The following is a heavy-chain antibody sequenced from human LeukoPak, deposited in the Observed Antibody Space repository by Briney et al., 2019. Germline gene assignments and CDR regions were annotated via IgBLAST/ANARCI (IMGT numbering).Heavy chain of an antibody. D-gene: IGHD3-10*01. V-gene: IGHV3-66*01. J-gene: IGHJ4*02. CDR2: IYSGGTT. Sequence: GGSLRLSCAASGFTVSSNYMSWVRQVPGKGLEWVSVIYSGGTTHYADSVKGRFTISRDNAKNSLYLQMNSLRAEDTAVYYCARNGLGPAMVRGVISFSYYFDYWGQGTLVTVSS. CDR1: GFTVSSNY. CDR3: ARNGLGPAMVRGVISFSYYFDY.